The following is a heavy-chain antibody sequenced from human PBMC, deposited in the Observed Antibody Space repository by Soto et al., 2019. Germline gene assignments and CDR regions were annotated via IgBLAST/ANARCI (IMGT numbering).Heavy chain of an antibody. CDR2: IYSGGST. V-gene: IGHV3-53*01. Sequence: GGSLRLSCAASAFTVSSNYMSWVRQAPGKGLEWVSVIYSGGSTYYADSVKGRFTISRDNSKNTLYLQMNSLRAEDTAVYYCARARYCSSTSCYAFDIWGQGTMVTVSS. CDR3: ARARYCSSTSCYAFDI. CDR1: AFTVSSNY. J-gene: IGHJ3*02. D-gene: IGHD2-2*01.